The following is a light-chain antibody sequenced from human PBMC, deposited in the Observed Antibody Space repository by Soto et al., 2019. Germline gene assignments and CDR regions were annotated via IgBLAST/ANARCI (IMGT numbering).Light chain of an antibody. V-gene: IGLV4-69*01. CDR3: QTWGTGIHV. J-gene: IGLJ1*01. Sequence: QSVLTQSPSASASLGASVKLTCTLSSGHSDYAIAWHQQQPEKGPRYLMNINSDGSHFKGDGIPDRFSGSSSGAERYLTISSLQYEDEADYYCQTWGTGIHVFGTGTKVTVL. CDR2: INSDGSH. CDR1: SGHSDYA.